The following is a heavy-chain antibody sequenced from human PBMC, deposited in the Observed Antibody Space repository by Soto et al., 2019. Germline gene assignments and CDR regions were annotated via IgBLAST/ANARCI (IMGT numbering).Heavy chain of an antibody. CDR2: SNHRGST. J-gene: IGHJ6*02. CDR1: GGSFSGYY. Sequence: PSETLSLTCAVYGGSFSGYYWSWIRQPPGKGLEWIGESNHRGSTNYNPSLKTRVIISIDTSKNQFSLKLSSVTAADTAVYYCAFGEESRYYYYGMDVWGQGTTVTVSS. V-gene: IGHV4-34*01. CDR3: AFGEESRYYYYGMDV. D-gene: IGHD3-10*01.